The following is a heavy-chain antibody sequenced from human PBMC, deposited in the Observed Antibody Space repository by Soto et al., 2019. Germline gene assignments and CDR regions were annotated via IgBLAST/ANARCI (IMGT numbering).Heavy chain of an antibody. V-gene: IGHV1-18*01. Sequence: QVQLVQSGPEVKKPGASLKVSCKASGYTFTYYDVTWVRQAPGQGLEWRGWISAHNGNTNYAQKFQGRVTMTKDSSTTTAYMELRSLRSDDTAVYYCARVSTSGYFTLAAWGQGTPVTVSS. CDR1: GYTFTYYD. J-gene: IGHJ5*02. CDR3: ARVSTSGYFTLAA. D-gene: IGHD5-12*01. CDR2: ISAHNGNT.